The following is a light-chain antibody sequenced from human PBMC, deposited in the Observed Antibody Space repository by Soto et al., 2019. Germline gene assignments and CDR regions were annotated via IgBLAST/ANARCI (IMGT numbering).Light chain of an antibody. CDR2: GAS. CDR1: QSVSSF. Sequence: VLTQSPATLSLSPGERATLTCRASQSVSSFLAWYQQKPGQAPRLLIYGASTRATGVTARFRGGGSGTEFTLTISSPQSEDSAVYYCQQYHKWPPITFGQGTRLEI. V-gene: IGKV3-15*01. J-gene: IGKJ5*01. CDR3: QQYHKWPPIT.